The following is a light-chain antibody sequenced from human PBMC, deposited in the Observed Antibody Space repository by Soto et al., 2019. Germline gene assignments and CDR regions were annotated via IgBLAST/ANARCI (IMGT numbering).Light chain of an antibody. V-gene: IGKV3-15*01. CDR1: QSISSD. CDR2: GSS. Sequence: VLTKSAGTLSLYPGERATLSCRASQSISSDVAWYQQKPGQAPRLLMYGSSIRATGIPARFSGSGSATDFTLTINSLQPEDFATYYCQQTDSYPSTFGGGTKVDI. J-gene: IGKJ4*01. CDR3: QQTDSYPST.